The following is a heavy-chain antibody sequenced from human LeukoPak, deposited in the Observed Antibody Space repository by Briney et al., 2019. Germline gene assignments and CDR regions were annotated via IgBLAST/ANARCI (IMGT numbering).Heavy chain of an antibody. CDR3: ARGWIAAAALTFDY. CDR1: GFTFSNYA. CDR2: TWYDETDK. J-gene: IGHJ4*02. V-gene: IGHV3-33*08. D-gene: IGHD6-13*01. Sequence: GGSLRLSCAASGFTFSNYAMYWVRQAPGKGLEWVAMTWYDETDKDYADSVKGRFSISRDNSKNTLYLQMNSLRAEDTAVYYCARGWIAAAALTFDYWGQGALVTVPA.